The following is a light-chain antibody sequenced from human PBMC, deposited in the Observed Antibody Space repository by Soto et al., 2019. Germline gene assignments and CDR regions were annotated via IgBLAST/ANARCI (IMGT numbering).Light chain of an antibody. CDR2: DAS. Sequence: EIVLTQSPATLSLSPGERATLSCRASQSVSRYLAWYQQKPGQAPRLLIYDASNRATGIPARFSGSGSGTDFTLTISSLEPEDFAVYYCQQRSNSPLTLGGGTKVVNK. CDR3: QQRSNSPLT. J-gene: IGKJ4*01. CDR1: QSVSRY. V-gene: IGKV3-11*01.